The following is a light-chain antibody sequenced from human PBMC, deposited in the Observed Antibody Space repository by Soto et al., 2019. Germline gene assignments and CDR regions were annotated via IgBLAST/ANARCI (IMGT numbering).Light chain of an antibody. Sequence: DIVMTQTPLSSPVALGQPASISCRSSQNLAHSDGNTYLSWLHQRPGQPPRLLIYKLSNRFSGVPDRISGSGARTEFTLKISRVEAEDVGVYYCMQATQFPYTFGQGTKLEIK. CDR1: QNLAHSDGNTY. V-gene: IGKV2-24*01. CDR3: MQATQFPYT. J-gene: IGKJ2*01. CDR2: KLS.